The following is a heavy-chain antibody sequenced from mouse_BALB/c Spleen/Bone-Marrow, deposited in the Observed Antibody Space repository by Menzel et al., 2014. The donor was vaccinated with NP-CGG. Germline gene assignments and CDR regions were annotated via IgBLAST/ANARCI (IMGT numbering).Heavy chain of an antibody. CDR2: INPDSSTT. V-gene: IGHV4-1*02. CDR1: GFDFSRFW. J-gene: IGHJ3*01. D-gene: IGHD1-2*01. Sequence: EVQLQQSGGGLVQPGGSLKLSCAASGFDFSRFWMSWVRQAPGKGLEWIGEINPDSSTTNYTPSLKDKFIISRDNAKNTLYLQMSKVRSEDTALYYCARLGYYGSFAFWGQGTLVTVSA. CDR3: ARLGYYGSFAF.